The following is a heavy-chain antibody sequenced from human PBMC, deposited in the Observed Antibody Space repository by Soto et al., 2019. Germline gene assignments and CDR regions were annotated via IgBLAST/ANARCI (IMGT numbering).Heavy chain of an antibody. CDR3: ARGGNPDDSTYGSGMDV. CDR2: IRNKANYYTT. V-gene: IGHV3-72*01. Sequence: GVLRLSCAASGFTFSDQYMDWVRQAPGKGLEWIGRIRNKANYYTTEYAASVKGRFTISRDDSKNSQYPQMSSLKTEDTAVYYCARGGNPDDSTYGSGMDVWGQGTTVTVSS. J-gene: IGHJ6*02. D-gene: IGHD4-4*01. CDR1: GFTFSDQY.